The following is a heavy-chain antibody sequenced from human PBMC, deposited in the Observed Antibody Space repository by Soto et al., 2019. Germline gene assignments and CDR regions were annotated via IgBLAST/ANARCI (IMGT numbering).Heavy chain of an antibody. CDR1: GGSISSGGYS. Sequence: QLQLQETGSGLVKPSQTLSLTCGVSGGSISSGGYSWSWIRQPPGKGLEWIGYIYHSGSTYYNSSRKSRVNISIDRSKNQFSLKLNSVTAADTAVYYCARGNWNDYFDYWGQGTLVTVSS. V-gene: IGHV4-30-2*01. J-gene: IGHJ4*02. CDR3: ARGNWNDYFDY. CDR2: IYHSGST. D-gene: IGHD1-1*01.